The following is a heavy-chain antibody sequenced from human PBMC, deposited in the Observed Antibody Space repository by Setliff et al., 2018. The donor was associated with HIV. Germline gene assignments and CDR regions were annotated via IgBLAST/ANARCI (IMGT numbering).Heavy chain of an antibody. V-gene: IGHV4-38-2*02. CDR3: ARVSYYYGSGSSLDY. D-gene: IGHD3-10*01. J-gene: IGHJ4*02. CDR1: GYSISSGYY. CDR2: IYHSGGT. Sequence: ASETLSLTCTVSGYSISSGYYWGWIRQPPGKGLEWIGSIYHSGGTYYNPSLKSRVTISVDTSKNQFSLKLSSVTAADTAVYYCARVSYYYGSGSSLDYWGQGTLVTVSS.